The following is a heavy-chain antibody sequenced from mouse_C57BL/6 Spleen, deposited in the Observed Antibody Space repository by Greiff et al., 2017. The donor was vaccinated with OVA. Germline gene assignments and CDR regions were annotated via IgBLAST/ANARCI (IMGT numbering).Heavy chain of an antibody. CDR1: GYTFTSYW. Sequence: VQLQQPGAELVKPGASVKLSCKASGYTFTSYWMHWVKQRPGQGLEWIGMIHPNSGSTNYNEKFKSKARLTVDKSSSTAYMHLSSLTSEDSAVYYSARAYYDYDGLGDYWGQGTSVTVSS. CDR3: ARAYYDYDGLGDY. CDR2: IHPNSGST. J-gene: IGHJ4*01. D-gene: IGHD2-4*01. V-gene: IGHV1-64*01.